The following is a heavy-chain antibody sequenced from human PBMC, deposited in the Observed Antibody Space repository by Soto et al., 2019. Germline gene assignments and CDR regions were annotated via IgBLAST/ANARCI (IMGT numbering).Heavy chain of an antibody. D-gene: IGHD3-3*01. J-gene: IGHJ4*02. CDR3: TTGYYDFWSGYPYYFDY. V-gene: IGHV3-15*01. CDR1: GFTFSSYA. CDR2: IKSKTDGGTT. Sequence: GGSLRLSCAASGFTFSSYAMSWVRQAPGKGLEWVGRIKSKTDGGTTDYAAPVKGRFTISRDDSKNTLYLQMNSLKTEDTAVYYCTTGYYDFWSGYPYYFDYWGQGTLVTVSS.